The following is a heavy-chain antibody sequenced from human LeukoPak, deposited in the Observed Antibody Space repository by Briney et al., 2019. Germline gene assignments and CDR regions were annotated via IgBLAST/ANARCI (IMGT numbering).Heavy chain of an antibody. CDR1: GGSISSTSFY. J-gene: IGHJ4*02. CDR3: ARDHQLYSNFY. CDR2: IYYSGST. Sequence: SETLSLTCTVSGGSISSTSFYWGWIRQPPGKGLEWIGTIYYSGSTYYNPSLKSRVTISVDTSKNQFSLKLSSVTAADTAVYYCARDHQLYSNFYWGQGTLVTVSS. D-gene: IGHD4-11*01. V-gene: IGHV4-39*07.